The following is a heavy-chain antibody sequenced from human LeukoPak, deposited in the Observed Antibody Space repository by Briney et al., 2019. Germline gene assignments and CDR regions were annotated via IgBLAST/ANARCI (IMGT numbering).Heavy chain of an antibody. Sequence: PGGSLRLSCAGSGLTFSDYSMIWVRQAPGKGLEWVSSITSGSTYKYYADSVKGRFTVSRDNADNSLYLQMNSLRADDTAVYYCAKHGGWDYCNRGSCYYDYWGQGTLVTVSS. V-gene: IGHV3-21*01. CDR2: ITSGSTYK. CDR1: GLTFSDYS. D-gene: IGHD2-15*01. CDR3: AKHGGWDYCNRGSCYYDY. J-gene: IGHJ4*02.